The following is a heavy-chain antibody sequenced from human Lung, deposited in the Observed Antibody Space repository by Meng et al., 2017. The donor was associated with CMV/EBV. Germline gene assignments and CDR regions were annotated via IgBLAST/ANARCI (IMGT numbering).Heavy chain of an antibody. J-gene: IGHJ6*02. V-gene: IGHV3-48*03. CDR1: GSIFSSYE. Sequence: SCAASGSIFSSYEMNWVRQAPGKGLERVSYISSSGSTIYYADSAKGRFTIPRDNDNNSLYLQMISRRAEDTAVYYCARDLVSYDFGSGYSALKGNCYGMDVWGQGXTVTVSS. CDR3: ARDLVSYDFGSGYSALKGNCYGMDV. CDR2: ISSSGSTI. D-gene: IGHD3-3*01.